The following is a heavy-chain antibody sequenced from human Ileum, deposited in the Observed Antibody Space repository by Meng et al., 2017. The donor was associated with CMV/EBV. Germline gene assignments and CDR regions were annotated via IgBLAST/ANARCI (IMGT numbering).Heavy chain of an antibody. CDR2: ISASGGIT. J-gene: IGHJ6*02. CDR1: RFTFSAYG. V-gene: IGHV3-23*01. D-gene: IGHD3-16*01. Sequence: GESLKISCAASRFTFSAYGMSWVRQVPGKGLEWVSVISASGGITEYADSVKGRFAISRDNSKDTLYLQMNSLRAEDTAVYYCAKDFSFPSRSRLQTPITLYYGMDVWGQGTAVTVSS. CDR3: AKDFSFPSRSRLQTPITLYYGMDV.